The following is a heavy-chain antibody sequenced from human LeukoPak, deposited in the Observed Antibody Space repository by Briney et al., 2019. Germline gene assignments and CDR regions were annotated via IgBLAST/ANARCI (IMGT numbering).Heavy chain of an antibody. CDR2: IYYTGVI. V-gene: IGHV4-59*08. CDR1: GGSISGHY. CDR3: ARQKGPRDIDV. Sequence: SETLSLTCTVSGGSISGHYWSWIRQPPGKGLEWIGHIYYTGVINYDPSLKSRVTMLVDTSKNQFSLKVTSVTAADTAVYYCARQKGPRDIDVWGQGTTVTVSS. J-gene: IGHJ6*02.